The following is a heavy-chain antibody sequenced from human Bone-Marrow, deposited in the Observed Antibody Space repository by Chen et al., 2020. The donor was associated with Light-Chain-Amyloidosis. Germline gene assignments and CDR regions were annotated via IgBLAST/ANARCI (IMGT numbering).Heavy chain of an antibody. CDR3: ARGAITMIFRGYDF. Sequence: QVKLVQSGAEVKRPGASVRVSCKTFGYTFTSYGIAWVRQAPGQGLEWMGWISVYNGNTNLAQKFLGRATMTTDISTTTAYMELRSLRSDDTAVYYCARGAITMIFRGYDFWGQGTLVTVSS. CDR1: GYTFTSYG. CDR2: ISVYNGNT. J-gene: IGHJ4*02. D-gene: IGHD3-22*01. V-gene: IGHV1-18*04.